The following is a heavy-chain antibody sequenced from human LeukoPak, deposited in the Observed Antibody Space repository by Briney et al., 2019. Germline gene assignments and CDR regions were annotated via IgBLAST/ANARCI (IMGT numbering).Heavy chain of an antibody. D-gene: IGHD3-10*01. Sequence: SETLSLTCAVYGGSLSGYYWSWIRQPPGKGLEWIGEINHSGSTNYNPSLKSRVTISVDTSKNQFSLKLSSVTAADTAVYYCARRGGSGYRRFGELAYFDYWGQGTLVTVSS. CDR3: ARRGGSGYRRFGELAYFDY. CDR2: INHSGST. J-gene: IGHJ4*02. CDR1: GGSLSGYY. V-gene: IGHV4-34*01.